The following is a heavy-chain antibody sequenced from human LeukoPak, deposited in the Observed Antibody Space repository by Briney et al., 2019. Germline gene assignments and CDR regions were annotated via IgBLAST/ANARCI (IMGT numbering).Heavy chain of an antibody. J-gene: IGHJ4*02. CDR1: GGSISSYY. CDR3: ARRPKSSGYYNY. Sequence: PSETLSLTRTVSGGSISSYYWSWIRQPPGKGLEWIGYIYYSGSTNYNPSLKSRVTISVDTSKNQFSLKLSSVTAADTAVYYCARRPKSSGYYNYWGQGTLVTVSS. D-gene: IGHD3-3*01. V-gene: IGHV4-59*01. CDR2: IYYSGST.